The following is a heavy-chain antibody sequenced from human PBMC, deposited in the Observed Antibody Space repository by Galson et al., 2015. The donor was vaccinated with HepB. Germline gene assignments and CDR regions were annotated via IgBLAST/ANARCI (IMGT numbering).Heavy chain of an antibody. Sequence: LSLTCAVYGGSFSGYYWSWIRQPPGKGLEWIGEINHSGSTNYNPSLKSRVTISVDTSKNQFSLKLSSVTAADTAVYYCARRSDGYRRGVFVYWGQGTLVTVSS. J-gene: IGHJ4*02. CDR2: INHSGST. CDR1: GGSFSGYY. D-gene: IGHD5-24*01. CDR3: ARRSDGYRRGVFVY. V-gene: IGHV4-34*01.